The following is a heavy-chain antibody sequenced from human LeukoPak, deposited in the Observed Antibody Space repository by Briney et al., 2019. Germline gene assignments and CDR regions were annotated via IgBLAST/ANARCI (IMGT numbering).Heavy chain of an antibody. Sequence: PGGSLRLSCAASGFTFSSYSMSWVRQTPGMGLEWVSYITKNANTIHYADSVKGRFTISRDNAKNSLYLQMNSLRAEDTGIYYCVRDPEALDYWGQGTLVTVSS. D-gene: IGHD6-6*01. CDR1: GFTFSSYS. CDR2: ITKNANTI. J-gene: IGHJ4*02. V-gene: IGHV3-48*04. CDR3: VRDPEALDY.